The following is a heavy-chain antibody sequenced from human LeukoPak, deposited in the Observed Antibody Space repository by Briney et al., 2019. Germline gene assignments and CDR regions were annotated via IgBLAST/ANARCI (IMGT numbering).Heavy chain of an antibody. CDR2: IKQDGGEK. J-gene: IGHJ4*02. D-gene: IGHD4-17*01. CDR1: EFTFSSYW. CDR3: ARVGARQILEY. Sequence: GGSLRLSCAATEFTFSSYWMSWVRQAPGKGLEWVANIKQDGGEKYYLDSVKGRFTVSRDNAKNSLYLQMSSLRAEDTAVYYCARVGARQILEYWGQGTLVTVSS. V-gene: IGHV3-7*01.